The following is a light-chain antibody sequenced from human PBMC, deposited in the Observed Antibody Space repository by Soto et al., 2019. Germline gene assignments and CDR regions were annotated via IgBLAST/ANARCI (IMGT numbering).Light chain of an antibody. V-gene: IGKV1-5*03. CDR3: QQYNSYPT. J-gene: IGKJ4*01. CDR2: KAS. Sequence: DIQMTQSPSTLSASVGDRVTITCRASQSISSWLAWYQQKPGKAPKLLIYKASSLESGVPSRFSGSGSGTEFTLTSSSLQADDFATYYCQQYNSYPTFGGGTKVEIK. CDR1: QSISSW.